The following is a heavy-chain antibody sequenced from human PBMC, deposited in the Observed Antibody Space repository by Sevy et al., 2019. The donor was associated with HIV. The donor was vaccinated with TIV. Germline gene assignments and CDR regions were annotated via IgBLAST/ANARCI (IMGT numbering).Heavy chain of an antibody. D-gene: IGHD6-13*01. V-gene: IGHV6-1*01. J-gene: IGHJ5*02. CDR3: AGDLGSSLNWFDL. Sequence: SQTLSLTCAISGDSVSSNSAAWNWIRQSPSRGLEWLGRTYYRSKWYNDYAVSVKSRITITPDTSKNQFSLQLNSVTPVDPAVYYCAGDLGSSLNWFDLWGQGTLVTVSS. CDR1: GDSVSSNSAA. CDR2: TYYRSKWYN.